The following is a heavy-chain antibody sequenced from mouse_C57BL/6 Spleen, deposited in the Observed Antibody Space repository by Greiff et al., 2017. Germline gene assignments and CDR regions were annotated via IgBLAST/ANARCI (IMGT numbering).Heavy chain of an antibody. J-gene: IGHJ2*01. CDR1: GYTFTSYG. D-gene: IGHD1-1*01. CDR2: IYPRSGNT. V-gene: IGHV1-81*01. Sequence: QVQLQQSGAELARPGASVKLSCKASGYTFTSYGISWVKQRTGQGLEWIGEIYPRSGNTYYNEKFKGKATLTADKSSSTAYMERRILTSEDSAVYFCARRYITTVVAHFDYWGQGTTLTVSS. CDR3: ARRYITTVVAHFDY.